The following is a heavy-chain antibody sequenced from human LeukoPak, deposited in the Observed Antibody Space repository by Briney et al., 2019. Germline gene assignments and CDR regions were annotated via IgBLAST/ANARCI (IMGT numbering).Heavy chain of an antibody. CDR1: GFTFSSYW. Sequence: GGSLRLXCAASGFTFSSYWMHWVRQAPGKELIWVSRINSDGSITSYVDSVKGRFTISRDNAKNTLYLEMNSLRAEDTAVYFCARDWRYCTSSSCPQPFDYWGQGTLVTVSS. V-gene: IGHV3-74*01. CDR3: ARDWRYCTSSSCPQPFDY. CDR2: INSDGSIT. J-gene: IGHJ4*02. D-gene: IGHD2-2*01.